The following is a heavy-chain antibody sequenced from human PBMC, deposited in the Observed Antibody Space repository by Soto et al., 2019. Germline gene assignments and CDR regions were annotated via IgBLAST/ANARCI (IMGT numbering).Heavy chain of an antibody. Sequence: SETLSLTCTVSGGSISSYYWSWIRQPPGKGLEWIGYIYYSGSTNYNPSLKSRVTISVDTSKNQFSLKLSSVTAADTAVYYCARGNQATMVVYWGQGTLVTVSS. CDR3: ARGNQATMVVY. J-gene: IGHJ4*02. CDR2: IYYSGST. V-gene: IGHV4-59*01. CDR1: GGSISSYY. D-gene: IGHD3-10*01.